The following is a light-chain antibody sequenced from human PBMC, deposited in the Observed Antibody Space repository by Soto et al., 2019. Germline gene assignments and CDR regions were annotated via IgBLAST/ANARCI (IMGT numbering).Light chain of an antibody. CDR1: QNVNDW. CDR3: QQYNTYSWT. V-gene: IGKV1-5*03. J-gene: IGKJ1*01. Sequence: DIQMTQSPSTLSASVGDRVTITCRASQNVNDWLAWYQQKPGKAPKALIYKVSNLESGVPSRFSGSGSGTEFTHTISSLQPDDFATYYCQQYNTYSWTFGQGTKVDIK. CDR2: KVS.